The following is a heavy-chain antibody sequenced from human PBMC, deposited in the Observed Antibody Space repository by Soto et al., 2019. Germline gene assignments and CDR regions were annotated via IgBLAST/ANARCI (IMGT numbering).Heavy chain of an antibody. CDR1: GFTFTDHA. Sequence: EVQLLESGGALVQPGGSLRLSCEAFGFTFTDHAMGWVRQAPGKGLEWVSLISASAGTTYYADSVRGRFTVSRDNAKRTLYLQMNSLRAEDTALYFCAKDVSCAMTPYFDSWGQGSQVTVSS. V-gene: IGHV3-23*01. J-gene: IGHJ4*02. D-gene: IGHD2-15*01. CDR2: ISASAGTT. CDR3: AKDVSCAMTPYFDS.